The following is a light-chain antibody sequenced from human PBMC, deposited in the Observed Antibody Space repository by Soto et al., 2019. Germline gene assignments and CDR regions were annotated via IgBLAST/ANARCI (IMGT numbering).Light chain of an antibody. V-gene: IGKV2-28*01. CDR1: QSLLHRDGDTY. J-gene: IGKJ1*01. CDR2: LTS. CDR3: MQTLKFWT. Sequence: DIVMTQSPLSLPVTPGEPASISCRSSQSLLHRDGDTYLDWYLQKPGQSPQLLIYLTSIRASGVPDRFSGSGSGTDFTLRISRVEAEDVGVYYCMQTLKFWTFGQGTKVEIK.